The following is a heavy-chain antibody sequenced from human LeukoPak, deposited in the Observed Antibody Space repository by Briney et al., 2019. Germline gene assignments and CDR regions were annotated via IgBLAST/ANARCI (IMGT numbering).Heavy chain of an antibody. CDR1: GGSISSGGYY. D-gene: IGHD6-19*01. J-gene: IGHJ4*02. V-gene: IGHV4-31*03. CDR2: IYYSGST. Sequence: SETLSLTCTVSGGSISSGGYYYTRIRQHPGKGLEYIGYIYYSGSTYYNPSLKSRVAMSVDTSKSQFSLKLSSVTAADTAVYYCARDRSSGWFDYWGQGTLVTVSS. CDR3: ARDRSSGWFDY.